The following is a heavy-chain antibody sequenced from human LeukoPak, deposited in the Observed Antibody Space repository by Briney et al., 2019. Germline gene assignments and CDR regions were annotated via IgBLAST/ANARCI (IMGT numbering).Heavy chain of an antibody. V-gene: IGHV3-48*03. CDR3: ARTPSGYDTRIDY. CDR1: GFTFSSYE. CDR2: ISSSGSTI. J-gene: IGHJ4*02. D-gene: IGHD5-12*01. Sequence: GGSLRLSCAASGFTFSSYEMNWVRQAPGKGLEWVSYISSSGSTIYYADSVKGRFTISRDNAKNSLYLQMNSLRAEDTAVYYCARTPSGYDTRIDYWGQGTLVTVSS.